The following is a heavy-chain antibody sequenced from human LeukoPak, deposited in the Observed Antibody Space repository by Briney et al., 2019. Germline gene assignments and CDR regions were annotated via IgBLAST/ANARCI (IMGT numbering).Heavy chain of an antibody. CDR2: MSVSGGST. Sequence: GGSLRLSCAASRFTFSSYAMSWVRQAPGKGLEWVSSMSVSGGSTDYADSVKGRFTISRDNSKNTLYLQMNSLRAEDTAVYYCASGPSGYHNTGGQGTLVTVSS. D-gene: IGHD5-12*01. V-gene: IGHV3-23*01. CDR3: ASGPSGYHNT. J-gene: IGHJ4*02. CDR1: RFTFSSYA.